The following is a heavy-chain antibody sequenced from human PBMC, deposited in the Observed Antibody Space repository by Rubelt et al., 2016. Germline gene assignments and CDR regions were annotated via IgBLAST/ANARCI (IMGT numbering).Heavy chain of an antibody. CDR1: GGSISSYY. D-gene: IGHD1-14*01. CDR3: ARHISYYYYGMDV. Sequence: QVQLQESGPGLVKPSETLSLTCTVSGGSISSYYWSWIRQPPGKGLEWIGYIYYSGSTNYNPSLKIRVTRSVDTAKNQFSLKLSSVTAADTAVYYCARHISYYYYGMDVWGQGTTVTVSS. CDR2: IYYSGST. V-gene: IGHV4-59*08. J-gene: IGHJ6*02.